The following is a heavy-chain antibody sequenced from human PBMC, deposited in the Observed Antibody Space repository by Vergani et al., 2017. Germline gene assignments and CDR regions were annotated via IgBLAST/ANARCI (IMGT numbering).Heavy chain of an antibody. V-gene: IGHV3-23*01. D-gene: IGHD2-8*01. CDR1: GFRFREHG. Sequence: EVQLLESGGGSVQPGESLRLSCVASGFRFREHGMNWVRQAPGKGLEWVSGISGHDHRTLYADSVKGRFIISRDDSKNTLYLQMSSLRVEDTATYYCARSGYCAHGVCYMTYYYYMDVWGKGTAVTVSS. CDR2: ISGHDHRT. CDR3: ARSGYCAHGVCYMTYYYYMDV. J-gene: IGHJ6*03.